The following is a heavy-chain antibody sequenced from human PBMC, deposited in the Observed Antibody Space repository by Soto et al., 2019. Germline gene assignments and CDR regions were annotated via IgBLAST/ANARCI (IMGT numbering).Heavy chain of an antibody. J-gene: IGHJ5*02. CDR1: GFTFNNYW. Sequence: PGGSLRLSCAASGFTFNNYWMHWVRQAPGKGLVWVSRVKSDGSGTYYADSVEGRFTISRDNAQNTLYLQMNSLRAEDTAVYYCAREVLLWFGVYSWFDPWGQGTLVTVS. CDR2: VKSDGSGT. CDR3: AREVLLWFGVYSWFDP. D-gene: IGHD3-10*01. V-gene: IGHV3-74*01.